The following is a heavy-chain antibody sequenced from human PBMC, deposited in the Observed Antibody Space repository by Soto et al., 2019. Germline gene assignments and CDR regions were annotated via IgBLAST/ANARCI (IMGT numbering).Heavy chain of an antibody. CDR1: GFTFSSYS. Sequence: EVQLVESGGGLVKPGGSLRLSCAASGFTFSSYSMNWVRQAPGKGLEWVSSISSSSSYIYYADSVKGRFTISRDNAKNSLYLQMNSMRAEDTAVYYCASGYSSSWYFDGWDNWFDPWGQGTLVTVSS. J-gene: IGHJ5*02. V-gene: IGHV3-21*01. CDR3: ASGYSSSWYFDGWDNWFDP. D-gene: IGHD6-13*01. CDR2: ISSSSSYI.